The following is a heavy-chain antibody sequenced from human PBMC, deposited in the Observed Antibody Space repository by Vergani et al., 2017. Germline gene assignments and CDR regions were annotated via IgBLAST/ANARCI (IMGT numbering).Heavy chain of an antibody. CDR3: AMGSGSYYKGMSFDI. CDR1: GFTFSSYW. CDR2: IKQDGSEK. Sequence: EVQLVESGGGLVQPGGSLRLSCAASGFTFSSYWMSWVRQAPGKGLEWVANIKQDGSEKYYVDSVKGRFTISRDNAKNSLYLQMNSLRAEDTAVYYCAMGSGSYYKGMSFDIWGQGTMVTVSS. D-gene: IGHD3-10*01. V-gene: IGHV3-7*04. J-gene: IGHJ3*02.